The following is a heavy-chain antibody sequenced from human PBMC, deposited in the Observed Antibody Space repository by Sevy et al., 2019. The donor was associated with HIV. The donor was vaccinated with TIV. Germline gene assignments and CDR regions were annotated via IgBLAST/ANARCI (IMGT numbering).Heavy chain of an antibody. CDR2: IYPSGGSA. CDR1: GYTFTTYF. D-gene: IGHD3-9*01. CDR3: ASRRDITVFEDAFDI. Sequence: ASVKVSCKASGYTFTTYFIHWVRQAPGQGLEWMAIIYPSGGSASYAQKFQGRVTMTRDTSTSTVYMELSNLRSEDTAVYYCASRRDITVFEDAFDIWGQGTMVTVSS. V-gene: IGHV1-46*03. J-gene: IGHJ3*02.